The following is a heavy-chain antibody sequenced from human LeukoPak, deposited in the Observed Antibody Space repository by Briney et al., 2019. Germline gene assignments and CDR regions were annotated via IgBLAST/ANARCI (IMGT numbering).Heavy chain of an antibody. CDR3: AKDRVKYYYDSSGYYYGHSFDY. CDR2: ISGSGGST. CDR1: GYTFSSYA. J-gene: IGHJ4*02. D-gene: IGHD3-22*01. Sequence: GGSLRLSCAASGYTFSSYAMSWVRQAPGKGLEWVSAISGSGGSTYYADSVKGRFTISRDNSKNTLYLQMNSLRAEDTAVYYCAKDRVKYYYDSSGYYYGHSFDYWGQGTLVTVSS. V-gene: IGHV3-23*01.